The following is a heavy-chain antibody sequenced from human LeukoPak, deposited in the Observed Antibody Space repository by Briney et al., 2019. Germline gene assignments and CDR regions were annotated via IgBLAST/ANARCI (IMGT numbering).Heavy chain of an antibody. CDR1: GGTFSSYA. Sequence: SVKVSCKASGGTFSSYAISWVRQAPGQGLEWMGRIIPIFGTANYAQKFQGRVTITTDESTITAYMELSSLRSEDTAVYYCARIQDMVRGVTDYWGQGTLVTVSS. J-gene: IGHJ4*02. CDR3: ARIQDMVRGVTDY. CDR2: IIPIFGTA. V-gene: IGHV1-69*05. D-gene: IGHD3-10*01.